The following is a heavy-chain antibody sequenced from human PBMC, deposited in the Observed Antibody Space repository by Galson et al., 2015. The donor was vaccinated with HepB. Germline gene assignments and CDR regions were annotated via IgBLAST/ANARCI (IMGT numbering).Heavy chain of an antibody. D-gene: IGHD4-17*01. CDR2: ISSDSTYV. Sequence: SLRLSCAASGFTFRSYYMNWVRQTPGKGLEWVSSISSDSTYVLYADSVKGRFTISRDNAKNSLHLQMKSLRAEDTAVYYCARRYDYADHWGQGTLVTVSS. J-gene: IGHJ5*02. V-gene: IGHV3-21*01. CDR3: ARRYDYADH. CDR1: GFTFRSYY.